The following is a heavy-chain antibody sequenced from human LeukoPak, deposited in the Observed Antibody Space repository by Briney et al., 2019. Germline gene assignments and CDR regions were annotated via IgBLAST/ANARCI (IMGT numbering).Heavy chain of an antibody. V-gene: IGHV4-4*07. D-gene: IGHD2-15*01. CDR2: IHSSGMT. J-gene: IGHJ4*02. CDR3: ARAPSGCGCICPFDW. CDR1: GGSINGFF. Sequence: PSETLSLTCTVSGGSINGFFWSWIRQAAGEGLEWIGRIHSSGMTNYNPSLKSRVTLSLDTSKNQFSLKLTSVTAADTAVYYCARAPSGCGCICPFDWWGQGNLVTVSS.